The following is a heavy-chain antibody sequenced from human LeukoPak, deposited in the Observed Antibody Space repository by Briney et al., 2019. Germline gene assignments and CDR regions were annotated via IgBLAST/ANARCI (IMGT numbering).Heavy chain of an antibody. J-gene: IGHJ5*02. CDR3: ARHAGLYSSSWFDGNWFDP. V-gene: IGHV4-59*08. CDR1: GGSISSYY. CDR2: IYYSGST. Sequence: SETLSLTCTVSGGSISSYYWSWIRQPPGKGLEWIGYIYYSGSTNYNPSLKSRVTISVDTSKNQFSLKMNSVTAADTAVYYCARHAGLYSSSWFDGNWFDPWGQGTLVTVSS. D-gene: IGHD6-13*01.